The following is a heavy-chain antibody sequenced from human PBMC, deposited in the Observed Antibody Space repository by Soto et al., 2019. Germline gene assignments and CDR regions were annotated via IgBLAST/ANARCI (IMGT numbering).Heavy chain of an antibody. CDR3: ARNRGIAVAGTGEFDY. V-gene: IGHV4-59*01. CDR2: IYYSGST. Sequence: QVQLQESGPGLVKPSETLSLTCTVSGGSISSYYWSWIRQPPGKGLEWIGYIYYSGSTNYNPSLKSRVTMSVDTSKNLFSLKLSSVTAADTAVYYCARNRGIAVAGTGEFDYWGQGTLVTVSS. J-gene: IGHJ4*02. CDR1: GGSISSYY. D-gene: IGHD6-19*01.